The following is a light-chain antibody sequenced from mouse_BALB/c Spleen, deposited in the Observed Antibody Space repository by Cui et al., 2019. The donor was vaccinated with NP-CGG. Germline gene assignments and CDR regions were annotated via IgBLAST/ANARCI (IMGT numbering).Light chain of an antibody. CDR3: ALWYSNHWV. Sequence: QAVVTQESAPTTSPGETVTFTCRSSTGAVTTSNYANWVQEKSDHLFTGLIGGTNNRVPGVPARFSGSLIGDKAALTITGAQTEDEAIYFCALWYSNHWVFGGGTKLTVL. CDR1: TGAVTTSNY. CDR2: GTN. V-gene: IGLV1*01. J-gene: IGLJ1*01.